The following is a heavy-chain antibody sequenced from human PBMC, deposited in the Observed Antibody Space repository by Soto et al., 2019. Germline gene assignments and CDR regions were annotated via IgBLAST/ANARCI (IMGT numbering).Heavy chain of an antibody. CDR1: GFSFSSYA. V-gene: IGHV3-23*01. J-gene: IGHJ4*02. Sequence: EVQLLESGGCLVQPGGSLRLSCAASGFSFSSYAMVWVRQAPGKGLEWVSVISARGGSSYFADSVKGRFTISRDNSKHVLSLEMNSLRAEDTAIYFCAKGSIEYSASVDNWGQGTLVLVSS. CDR3: AKGSIEYSASVDN. D-gene: IGHD5-12*01. CDR2: ISARGGSS.